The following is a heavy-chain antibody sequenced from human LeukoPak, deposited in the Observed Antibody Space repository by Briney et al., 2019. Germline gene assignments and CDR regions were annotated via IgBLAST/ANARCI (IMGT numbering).Heavy chain of an antibody. CDR3: ARDKSSGWHHTFDY. CDR2: ISSDASNK. Sequence: GESLKISCQGSGYRFTSYWIGWVRQMPGKGLEWMAVISSDASNKYFADSVKGRFTISRDTSKNTLYLEMNSLRAEDTAVYYCARDKSSGWHHTFDYWGQGTLVTVSS. V-gene: IGHV3-33*05. CDR1: GYRFTSYW. J-gene: IGHJ4*02. D-gene: IGHD6-19*01.